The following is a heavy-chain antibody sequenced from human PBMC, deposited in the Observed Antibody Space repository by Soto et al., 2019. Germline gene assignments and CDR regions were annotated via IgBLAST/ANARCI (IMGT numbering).Heavy chain of an antibody. Sequence: SETLSLTCTVSGGSISSGDYYWSWIRQPPGKGLEWIGYIYYSGSTYYNPSLKSRVTISVDTSKNQFSLKLSSVTAADTAVYYRARFGDFAHEYYFDYWGQGTLVTV. D-gene: IGHD4-17*01. V-gene: IGHV4-30-4*01. CDR3: ARFGDFAHEYYFDY. CDR2: IYYSGST. CDR1: GGSISSGDYY. J-gene: IGHJ4*02.